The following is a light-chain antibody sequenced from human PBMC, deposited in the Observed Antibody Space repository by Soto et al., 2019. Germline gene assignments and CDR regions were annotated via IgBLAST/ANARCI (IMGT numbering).Light chain of an antibody. CDR2: NNN. CDR1: LSNIGRNT. CDR3: AAWDASLNGRV. V-gene: IGLV1-44*01. J-gene: IGLJ3*02. Sequence: QSVLTQPPSASGTPGQRVIISCSGSLSNIGRNTVNWYQHLPGAAPQLLIYNNNERPSGVPDRFSGSKSGTSASLAISGLQSEDEADYYCAAWDASLNGRVFGGGTKLTVL.